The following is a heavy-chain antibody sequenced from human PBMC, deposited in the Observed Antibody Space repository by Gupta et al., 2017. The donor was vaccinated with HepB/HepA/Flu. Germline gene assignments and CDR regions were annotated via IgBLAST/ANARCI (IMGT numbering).Heavy chain of an antibody. V-gene: IGHV4-61*08. CDR2: LHDTGST. J-gene: IGHJ3*02. CDR3: ARLSSMIVGYDAFDI. D-gene: IGHD3-22*01. CDR1: GASVSADGHW. Sequence: QVQLQESGPRLVKPLATLSLTFSVPGASVSADGHWLSGLRQPPGKTLEWIGDLHDTGSTNYNPSLKSRVTFSVDTSKNQFSLRLTSASAADTAVYYCARLSSMIVGYDAFDIWGQGTRVTVSP.